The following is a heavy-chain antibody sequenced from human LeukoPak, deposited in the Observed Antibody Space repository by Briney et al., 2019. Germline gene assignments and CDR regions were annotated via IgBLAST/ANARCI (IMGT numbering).Heavy chain of an antibody. Sequence: PSETLSLTCAVYGGSFSGYYWSWIRQPPGKGLEWIGEINHSGSTNYNPSLKGRVTISVDTSKNQFSLKLSSVTAADTAVYYCARNSNPFDYWGQGTLVTVSS. V-gene: IGHV4-34*01. D-gene: IGHD4-11*01. CDR3: ARNSNPFDY. CDR1: GGSFSGYY. J-gene: IGHJ4*02. CDR2: INHSGST.